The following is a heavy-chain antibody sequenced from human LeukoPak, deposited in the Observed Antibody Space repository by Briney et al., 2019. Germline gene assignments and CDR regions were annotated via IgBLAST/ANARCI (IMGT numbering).Heavy chain of an antibody. CDR3: ATEAGYCSSTSCPHWFDP. Sequence: ASVKVSCKASGYTFTSYGISWVRQAPGQGLEWMGWISAYNGNTNYAQKLQGRVTMTTDTSTSTAYMELRSLRSEDTAVYYCATEAGYCSSTSCPHWFDPWGQGTLVTVSS. J-gene: IGHJ5*02. CDR1: GYTFTSYG. V-gene: IGHV1-18*01. CDR2: ISAYNGNT. D-gene: IGHD2-2*01.